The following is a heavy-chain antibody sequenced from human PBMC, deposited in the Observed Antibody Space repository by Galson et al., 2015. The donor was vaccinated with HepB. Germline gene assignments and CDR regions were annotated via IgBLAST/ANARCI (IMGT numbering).Heavy chain of an antibody. CDR1: GFTFSSYS. CDR3: ARVKSAYCGGDCWYFDL. Sequence: SLRLSCAASGFTFSSYSMNWVRQAPGKGLEWVSSISSSSSYIYYADSVKGRFTISRDNAKNSLYLQMNSLRAEDTAVYYCARVKSAYCGGDCWYFDLWGRGTLVTVSS. J-gene: IGHJ2*01. CDR2: ISSSSSYI. V-gene: IGHV3-21*01. D-gene: IGHD2-21*02.